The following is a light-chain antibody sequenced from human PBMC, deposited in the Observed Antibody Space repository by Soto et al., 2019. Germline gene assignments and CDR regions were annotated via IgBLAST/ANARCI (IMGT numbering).Light chain of an antibody. J-gene: IGKJ3*01. CDR2: SAS. Sequence: DIQMTQSPFSLSASVGDRVTITCRASQNISNYLNWYQQKPGKAPKPLIYSASSLQSGVPSRSSGSGSGTDFTLTINSLQPEDFATYYCQQSYSALIFTFGPGTKVDIK. CDR3: QQSYSALIFT. CDR1: QNISNY. V-gene: IGKV1-39*01.